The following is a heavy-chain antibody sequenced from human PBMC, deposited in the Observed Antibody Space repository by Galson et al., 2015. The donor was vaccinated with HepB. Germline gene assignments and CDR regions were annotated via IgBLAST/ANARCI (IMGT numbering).Heavy chain of an antibody. D-gene: IGHD5-12*01. J-gene: IGHJ4*02. CDR2: INWNGGST. CDR3: ARDTSGYSGYDFDY. CDR1: GFTFDDYG. V-gene: IGHV3-20*04. Sequence: SLRLSCAASGFTFDDYGMSWVRQVPGKGLEWLSGINWNGGSTGYVDSVKGRFTISRDNAKNSLYLQMNSRRAEDTALYYCARDTSGYSGYDFDYWGQGTLVTGSS.